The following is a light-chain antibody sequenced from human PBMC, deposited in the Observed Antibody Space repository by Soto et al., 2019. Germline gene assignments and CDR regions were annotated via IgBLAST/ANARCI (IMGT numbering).Light chain of an antibody. CDR2: GAS. Sequence: ETVVTQSPGTLSLSPGERATLSCRASQNFGSIYLAWYQQKPGQAPRLLIYGASRRATGVPDRFSGSVSGTDFTLTISRLEPEDFAVYYCQQFGSSPFGGGTKVEFK. CDR3: QQFGSSP. J-gene: IGKJ4*01. CDR1: QNFGSIY. V-gene: IGKV3-20*01.